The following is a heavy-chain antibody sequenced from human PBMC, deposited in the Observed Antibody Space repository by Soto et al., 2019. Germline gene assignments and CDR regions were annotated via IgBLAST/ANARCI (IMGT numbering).Heavy chain of an antibody. CDR2: ISSSSSYI. Sequence: GGSLRLSCAASGFTFSSYSMNWVRQAPGKGLEWVSSISSSSSYIYYADSVKGRFTISRDNAKNSLYLQMNSLRAEDTAVYYCATLVVPAANSPENAFDIWGQGTMVTVSS. D-gene: IGHD2-2*01. V-gene: IGHV3-21*01. CDR3: ATLVVPAANSPENAFDI. CDR1: GFTFSSYS. J-gene: IGHJ3*02.